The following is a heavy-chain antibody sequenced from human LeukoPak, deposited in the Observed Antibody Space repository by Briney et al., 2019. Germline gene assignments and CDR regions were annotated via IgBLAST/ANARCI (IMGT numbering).Heavy chain of an antibody. CDR2: IYYSGST. Sequence: PSETLSLTCTVSGGSISSYYWSWIRQPPGKGLEWIGYIYYSGSTNYNPSLKSRVTISVDTSKNQFSLKLSSVTAADTAVYYCARDLAVAGTDYYYYGMDVWGKGTTVTVSS. V-gene: IGHV4-59*01. CDR1: GGSISSYY. CDR3: ARDLAVAGTDYYYYGMDV. J-gene: IGHJ6*04. D-gene: IGHD6-19*01.